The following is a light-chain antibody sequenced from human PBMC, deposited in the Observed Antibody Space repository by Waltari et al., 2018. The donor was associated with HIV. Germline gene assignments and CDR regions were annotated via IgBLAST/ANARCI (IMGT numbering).Light chain of an antibody. CDR3: AAWDDRLDGQGV. J-gene: IGLJ3*02. Sequence: QSVLTQPPSASGTPGQRVTISCSGTRSNIGTNSVNWYQIIPGTAPKLPIYNDNERPAGVPDGFSGSRSGTSASLAISGLQSEDEADYYCAAWDDRLDGQGVFGGGTTLTVL. CDR2: NDN. CDR1: RSNIGTNS. V-gene: IGLV1-44*01.